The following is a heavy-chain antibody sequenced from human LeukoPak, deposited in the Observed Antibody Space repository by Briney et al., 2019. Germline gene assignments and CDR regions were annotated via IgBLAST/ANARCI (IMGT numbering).Heavy chain of an antibody. Sequence: SETLSLTCTVSGGSISSYYWSWIRQPAGKGLEWIGYIYYSGSTYYNPSLKSRVTISVDTSKNQFSLKLSSVTAADTAVYYCAIYDSSGYYPLLDYWGQGTLVTVSS. CDR3: AIYDSSGYYPLLDY. CDR2: IYYSGST. D-gene: IGHD3-22*01. CDR1: GGSISSYY. J-gene: IGHJ4*02. V-gene: IGHV4-59*06.